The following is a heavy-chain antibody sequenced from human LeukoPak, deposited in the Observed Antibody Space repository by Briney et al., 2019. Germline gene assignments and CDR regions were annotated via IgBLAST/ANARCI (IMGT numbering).Heavy chain of an antibody. Sequence: PSETLSLTCTVSGGSISSSSYSWGWIRQPPGKGLEWIGSIYYSGSTYYNPSLKSRVTISVDTSKNQFSLKLSSVTAADTAVYYCARGGASPYEYFQHWGQGTLVTVSS. CDR2: IYYSGST. CDR3: ARGGASPYEYFQH. V-gene: IGHV4-39*01. J-gene: IGHJ1*01. CDR1: GGSISSSSYS.